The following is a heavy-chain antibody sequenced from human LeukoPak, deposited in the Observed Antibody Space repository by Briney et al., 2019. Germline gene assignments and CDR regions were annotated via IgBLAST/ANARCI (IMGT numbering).Heavy chain of an antibody. CDR3: ARQFRDSSGYYSYYFDY. CDR1: GFRFTTYW. Sequence: GESLKISFKGSGFRFTTYWIGWVRQMPGRGLEWVGIIYPGDSDTRYSPSFQGQVTISTDKSISTAYLQWSSLKASDTAMYYCARQFRDSSGYYSYYFDYWGQGTLVTVSS. CDR2: IYPGDSDT. D-gene: IGHD3-22*01. V-gene: IGHV5-51*01. J-gene: IGHJ4*02.